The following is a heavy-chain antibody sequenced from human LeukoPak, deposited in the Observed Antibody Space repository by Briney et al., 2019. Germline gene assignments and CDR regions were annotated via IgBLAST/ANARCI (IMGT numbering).Heavy chain of an antibody. V-gene: IGHV1-69*05. D-gene: IGHD6-13*01. J-gene: IGHJ3*02. Sequence: GASVKVSCKASGGTFSSYAISWVRQAPGQGLEWMGGIIPIFGTANYAQKFQGRVTMTTDTSTSTAYMELRSLRSDDTAVYYCASSPGSSWKEADAFDIWGQGTMVTVSS. CDR3: ASSPGSSWKEADAFDI. CDR2: IIPIFGTA. CDR1: GGTFSSYA.